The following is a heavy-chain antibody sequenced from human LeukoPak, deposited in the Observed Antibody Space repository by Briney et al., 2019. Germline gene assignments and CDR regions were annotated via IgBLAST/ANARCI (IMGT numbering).Heavy chain of an antibody. CDR2: IKHDGSEK. J-gene: IGHJ4*02. V-gene: IGHV3-7*01. CDR3: ATDRGWRTSGYYLYYFEY. Sequence: GGSLRLSCAASGFIFTNYFMSWVRQAPGKGLEWVASIKHDGSEKYYVDSVRGRFTISRDNTMNSLYLQMSSLRAEDTAVYYCATDRGWRTSGYYLYYFEYRGQGTLVTYSS. CDR1: GFIFTNYF. D-gene: IGHD3-3*01.